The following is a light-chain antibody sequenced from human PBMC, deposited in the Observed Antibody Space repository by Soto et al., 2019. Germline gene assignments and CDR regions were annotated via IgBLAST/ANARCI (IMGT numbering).Light chain of an antibody. CDR1: QSVSSSY. J-gene: IGKJ2*03. Sequence: EIVLTQSPGTLSLSPGERATLSCRASQSVSSSYLAWYQQKPGQAPRLLIYGASRRSTGIPDRFSGSGSGTDFTLTISRLEPEDFAVYYCQQFRSSPPYSFGQGTKLEIK. V-gene: IGKV3-20*01. CDR3: QQFRSSPPYS. CDR2: GAS.